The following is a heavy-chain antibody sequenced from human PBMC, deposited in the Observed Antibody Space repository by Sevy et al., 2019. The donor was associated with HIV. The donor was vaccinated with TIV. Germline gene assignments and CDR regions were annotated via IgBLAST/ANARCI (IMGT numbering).Heavy chain of an antibody. CDR2: IAGTTSHI. CDR1: GFTFSYFS. D-gene: IGHD2-8*01. V-gene: IGHV3-48*01. Sequence: GGSLRLSCAASGFTFSYFSLNWVRQAPGKGLEWIAYIAGTTSHIYYSGSVKGRVTISRDNAKNSVYLQMSSLRAEDTAIYYCERDDSYAFDFWGQGALVTVSS. J-gene: IGHJ4*02. CDR3: ERDDSYAFDF.